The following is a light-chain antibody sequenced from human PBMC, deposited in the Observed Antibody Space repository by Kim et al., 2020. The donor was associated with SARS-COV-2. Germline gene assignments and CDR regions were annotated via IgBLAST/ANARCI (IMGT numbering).Light chain of an antibody. V-gene: IGLV3-9*01. CDR2: RDS. CDR3: HVWGSRPWV. CDR1: NIGSKN. Sequence: SYELTQPLSVSVALGQTARITCGGNNIGSKNVHWYQQKPGQAPVLVIYRDSNRPPGIPERFSGSNSGNTATLTISRAQAGDEADYYCHVWGSRPWVFGGGTQLTVL. J-gene: IGLJ3*02.